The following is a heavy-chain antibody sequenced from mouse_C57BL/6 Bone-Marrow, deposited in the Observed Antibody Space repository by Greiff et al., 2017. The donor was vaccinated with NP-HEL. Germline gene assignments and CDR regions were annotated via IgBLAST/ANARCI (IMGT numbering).Heavy chain of an antibody. CDR2: IYPRSGNT. Sequence: QVQLQQSGAELARPGASVKLSCKASGYTFTSYGISWVKQRTGQGLEWIGEIYPRSGNTYYNEKFKGKATLTAHKYSSTAYLELRSLTSADSAVYFCARSRLRRYYAMDYWGQGTSVTVSS. CDR1: GYTFTSYG. D-gene: IGHD2-2*01. CDR3: ARSRLRRYYAMDY. V-gene: IGHV1-81*01. J-gene: IGHJ4*01.